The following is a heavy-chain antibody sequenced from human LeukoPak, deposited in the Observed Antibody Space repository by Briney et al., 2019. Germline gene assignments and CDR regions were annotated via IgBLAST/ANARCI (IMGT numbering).Heavy chain of an antibody. J-gene: IGHJ4*02. Sequence: SQTLSXTCDISGDSVSSNSAAWNWIRQSPLRGLEWLGRTYYRSKLYNDYAVSVKSQITINPDTSKNKFSMQLKYGTPEDRAVYYXTRGAXVGSSREFDYWGQGTLVTVSS. CDR1: GDSVSSNSAA. CDR3: TRGAXVGSSREFDY. CDR2: TYYRSKLYN. D-gene: IGHD5-24*01. V-gene: IGHV6-1*01.